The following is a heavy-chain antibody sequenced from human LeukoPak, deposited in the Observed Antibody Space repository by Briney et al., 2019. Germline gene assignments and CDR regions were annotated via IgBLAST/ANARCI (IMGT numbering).Heavy chain of an antibody. J-gene: IGHJ4*02. Sequence: ASVKVSCKASGYTFTGYYMHWVRQAPGQGLEWMGWINTNSGGTNYAQKFQGRVTMTRDTSISTAYMELRRLRSDDTAVYYCAMRRITIFGVDPWGYFDYWGQGTLVTVSS. CDR2: INTNSGGT. CDR3: AMRRITIFGVDPWGYFDY. V-gene: IGHV1-2*02. CDR1: GYTFTGYY. D-gene: IGHD3-3*01.